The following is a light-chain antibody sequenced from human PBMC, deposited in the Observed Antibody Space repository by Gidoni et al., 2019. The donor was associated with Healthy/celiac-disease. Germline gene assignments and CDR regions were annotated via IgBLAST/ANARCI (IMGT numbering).Light chain of an antibody. V-gene: IGLV2-14*01. Sequence: QSALTQPDSVAGSPGQSITIFCTGTSSDVGGYNYVSWYQQHPGKAPKLMIYEVSNRPSGVSNRCSGSKSGNTASLTISGLQAEDEADYYCSSYTSSSTLNVFGGGTKLTVL. CDR2: EVS. CDR1: SSDVGGYNY. CDR3: SSYTSSSTLNV. J-gene: IGLJ2*01.